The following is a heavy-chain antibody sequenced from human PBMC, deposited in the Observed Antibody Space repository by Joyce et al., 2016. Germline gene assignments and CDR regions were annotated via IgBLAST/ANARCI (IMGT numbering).Heavy chain of an antibody. D-gene: IGHD3-22*01. V-gene: IGHV4-61*02. J-gene: IGHJ3*02. CDR1: GGSISSGSYY. CDR2: IYSSGTP. CDR3: AREGGYDSSGYYSSGWLGAFDI. Sequence: QVQLPESGPGLVKPSQTLSLTCSVSGGSISSGSYYWSGIRQPAGKGLEWIGRIYSSGTPNYNPSLKSRVTISGDTSKSQFSLKLSSVTAADTAVYHCAREGGYDSSGYYSSGWLGAFDIWGQGTMVTVSS.